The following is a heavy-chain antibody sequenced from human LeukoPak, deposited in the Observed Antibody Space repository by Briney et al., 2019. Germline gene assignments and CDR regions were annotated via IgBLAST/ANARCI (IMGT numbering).Heavy chain of an antibody. V-gene: IGHV3-48*02. CDR3: ARAPHYYDFWSGYDTFDY. CDR2: ISSSSSTI. J-gene: IGHJ4*02. CDR1: GFTFSSYS. D-gene: IGHD3-3*01. Sequence: GGSLRLSCAASGFTFSSYSMNWVRQAPGKELEWVSYISSSSSTIYYADSVKGRFTISRDNAKNSLYLQMNSLRDEDTAVYYCARAPHYYDFWSGYDTFDYWGQGTLVTVSS.